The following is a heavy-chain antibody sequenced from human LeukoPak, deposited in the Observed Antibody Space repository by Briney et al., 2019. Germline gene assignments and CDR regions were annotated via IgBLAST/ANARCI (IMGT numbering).Heavy chain of an antibody. V-gene: IGHV1-46*01. CDR1: GYTFTSYY. CDR2: MNPSGGST. CDR3: ARGISITVVRGVIDY. Sequence: ASVKVSCRAFGYTFTSYYMHWVRQAPGQGLEWMGIMNPSGGSTSYAQKFQDRVSMTRDTSTGTVYMELSSLRSEDTAVYYCARGISITVVRGVIDYWGQGTLVTVS. J-gene: IGHJ4*02. D-gene: IGHD3-10*01.